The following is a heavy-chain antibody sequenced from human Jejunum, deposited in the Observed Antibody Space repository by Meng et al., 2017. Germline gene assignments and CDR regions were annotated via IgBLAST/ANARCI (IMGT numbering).Heavy chain of an antibody. CDR3: AHSSSSSSFGFDY. D-gene: IGHD6-6*01. J-gene: IGHJ4*02. CDR1: VGSVSRAAYY. V-gene: IGHV4-61*08. Sequence: QGQVPKRGPGLWSPPGPPSFTCPAAVGSVSRAAYYWNWIRQPPGKGLEWIGYIYYSGGTTYSPSLNSRVTISIDTAKNQVSLKVSSVTAADTAVYYCAHSSSSSSFGFDYWGQGTLVTVSS. CDR2: IYYSGGT.